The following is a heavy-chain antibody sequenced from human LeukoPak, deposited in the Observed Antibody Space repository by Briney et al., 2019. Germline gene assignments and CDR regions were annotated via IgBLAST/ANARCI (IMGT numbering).Heavy chain of an antibody. Sequence: GGSLRLSCAASGFTFSTYSMNWVRQAPGKGLEWVSSISSSSTYTYYADSVKGRFTISRDNAKNSLYLQMNNLRAEDTAVYYCARDRGKRVETSMVGFPWGQGTLVTVSS. CDR2: ISSSSTYT. CDR3: ARDRGKRVETSMVGFP. D-gene: IGHD5-18*01. J-gene: IGHJ5*02. V-gene: IGHV3-21*01. CDR1: GFTFSTYS.